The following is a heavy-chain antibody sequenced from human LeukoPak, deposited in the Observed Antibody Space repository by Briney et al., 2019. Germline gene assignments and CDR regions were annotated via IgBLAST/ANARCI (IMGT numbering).Heavy chain of an antibody. D-gene: IGHD3-10*01. CDR3: ARASERGYYYYMDV. J-gene: IGHJ6*03. CDR2: IIPIFGTA. Sequence: SVKVSCTASGGTFSSYAISWVRQAPGQPLEWMGGIIPIFGTANYAQKFQGRVTITTDESTSTAYMALSSLRSEDTAVYYCARASERGYYYYMDVWGKGSTVTVSS. CDR1: GGTFSSYA. V-gene: IGHV1-69*05.